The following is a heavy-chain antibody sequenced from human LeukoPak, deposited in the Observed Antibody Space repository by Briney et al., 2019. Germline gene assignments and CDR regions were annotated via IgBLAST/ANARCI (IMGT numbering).Heavy chain of an antibody. CDR1: GGSFSGYY. CDR3: AGLHDSSGYYPEYNGMDV. Sequence: SETLSLTCAVYGGSFSGYYWSWIRQPPGKGLVWIGEINHSGSTNYNPSLKSRVTISVDTSKNQFSLKLSSVTAADTAVYYCAGLHDSSGYYPEYNGMDVWGQGTTVTVSS. D-gene: IGHD3-22*01. V-gene: IGHV4-34*01. J-gene: IGHJ6*02. CDR2: INHSGST.